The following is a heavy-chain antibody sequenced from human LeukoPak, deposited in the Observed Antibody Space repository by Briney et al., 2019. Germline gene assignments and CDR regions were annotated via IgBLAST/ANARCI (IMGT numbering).Heavy chain of an antibody. CDR1: GYTFTSYD. CDR3: ARGRYYGDYYYYYMDV. J-gene: IGHJ6*03. CDR2: MNPNSGNT. V-gene: IGHV1-8*01. D-gene: IGHD3-22*01. Sequence: ASVKVSCKASGYTFTSYDINWVRQATGQGLEWMGWMNPNSGNTGYAQKFQGRVTMTRNTSISTAYMELSSLRSEDTAVYCCARGRYYGDYYYYYMDVWGKGTTVTVSS.